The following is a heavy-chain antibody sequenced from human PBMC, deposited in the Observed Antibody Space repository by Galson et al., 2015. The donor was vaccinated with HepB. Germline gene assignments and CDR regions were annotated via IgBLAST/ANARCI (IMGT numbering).Heavy chain of an antibody. CDR2: ISDYKGNT. D-gene: IGHD1-7*01. V-gene: IGHV1-18*01. J-gene: IGHJ6*02. CDR1: GYTFTSYG. CDR3: ARAGTTHYYYGMDV. Sequence: SVKVSCKASGYTFTSYGISWVRQAPGQGLEWMGWISDYKGNTKYAQKLQGRVTTTTDTSTSTAYMEVRSLRSDDTAVYYCARAGTTHYYYGMDVWGQGTTVTVSS.